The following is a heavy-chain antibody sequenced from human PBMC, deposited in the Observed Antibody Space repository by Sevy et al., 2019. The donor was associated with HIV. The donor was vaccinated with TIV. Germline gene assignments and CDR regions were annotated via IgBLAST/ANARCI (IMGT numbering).Heavy chain of an antibody. Sequence: SETLSLTCAVSGDSINSGDYSWSWIRQPPGRGLEWIGYIYHSGNTYYNPSLKSPVTISVDRSRNQFSLKLTAVTAADTGLYYCARVTTLFGALNLNYLVPLGQGTLVTVSS. CDR2: IYHSGNT. D-gene: IGHD3-3*01. J-gene: IGHJ5*02. CDR3: ARVTTLFGALNLNYLVP. CDR1: GDSINSGDYS. V-gene: IGHV4-30-2*01.